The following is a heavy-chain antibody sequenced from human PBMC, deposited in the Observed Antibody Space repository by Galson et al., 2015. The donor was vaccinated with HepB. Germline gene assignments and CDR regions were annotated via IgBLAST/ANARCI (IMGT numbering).Heavy chain of an antibody. V-gene: IGHV1-18*01. CDR3: ARVGGLLWFGELQDAFDI. CDR1: GYTFTSYG. CDR2: ISAYNGNT. Sequence: SVKVSCKASGYTFTSYGISWVRQAPGQGLEWMGWISAYNGNTNYAQKLQGRVTMTTDTSTSTAYMELRSLRSDDTAVYYCARVGGLLWFGELQDAFDIWGQGTMVTVSS. D-gene: IGHD3-10*01. J-gene: IGHJ3*02.